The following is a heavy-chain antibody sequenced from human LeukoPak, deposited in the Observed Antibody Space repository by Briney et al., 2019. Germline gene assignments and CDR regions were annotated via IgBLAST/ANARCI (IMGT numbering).Heavy chain of an antibody. CDR2: INHRGSI. CDR1: GITFSNAW. J-gene: IGHJ5*02. CDR3: ARGERYSSNLYTGRPFDP. V-gene: IGHV4-34*01. Sequence: GSLRLSCAASGITFSNAWMSWVRQTPGKGLEWIGEINHRGSINYNPSLRSRVTISVDTSKNQFSLNLSSVTAADTAVYYCARGERYSSNLYTGRPFDPWGQGTLVTVSS. D-gene: IGHD6-13*01.